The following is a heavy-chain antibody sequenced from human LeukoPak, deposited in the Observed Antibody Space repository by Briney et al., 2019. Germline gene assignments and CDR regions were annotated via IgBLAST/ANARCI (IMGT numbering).Heavy chain of an antibody. V-gene: IGHV1-69*13. CDR1: GYTFTSYG. D-gene: IGHD3-22*01. J-gene: IGHJ4*02. Sequence: SVKVSCKASGYTFTSYGISWVRQAPGQGLEWMGGIIPIFGTANYAQKFQGRVTITADESTSTAYMELSSLRSEDTAVYYCASGNYYDSSGYLDYWGQGTLVTVSS. CDR2: IIPIFGTA. CDR3: ASGNYYDSSGYLDY.